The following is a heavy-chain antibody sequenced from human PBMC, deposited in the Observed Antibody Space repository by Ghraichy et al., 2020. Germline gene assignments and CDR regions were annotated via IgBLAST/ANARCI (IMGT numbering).Heavy chain of an antibody. D-gene: IGHD6-19*01. CDR1: GESISRYY. CDR2: VYHNGDT. V-gene: IGHV4-59*08. Sequence: SETLSLTCTVSGESISRYYWTWIRQSPTKGLEWIGDVYHNGDTAYNPSFESRVTLSVDTSRNQFSLKLTSMTAADTAVYYCARQVGWLGYFDYWGQGTPVPVSS. J-gene: IGHJ4*02. CDR3: ARQVGWLGYFDY.